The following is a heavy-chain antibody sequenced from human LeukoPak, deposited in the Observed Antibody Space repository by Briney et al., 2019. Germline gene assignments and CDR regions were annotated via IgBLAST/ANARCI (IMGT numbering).Heavy chain of an antibody. D-gene: IGHD6-19*01. V-gene: IGHV4-39*07. Sequence: PSETLSLTCTVSGGSISSSSYYWGWIRQPPGKGLEWIGSIYYSGSTYYNPSLKSRVTISVDTSKNQFSLKLTSVTVADTALYYCARDRGFSSGHGGWFDPWGQGTLVTVSS. CDR1: GGSISSSSYY. CDR2: IYYSGST. J-gene: IGHJ5*02. CDR3: ARDRGFSSGHGGWFDP.